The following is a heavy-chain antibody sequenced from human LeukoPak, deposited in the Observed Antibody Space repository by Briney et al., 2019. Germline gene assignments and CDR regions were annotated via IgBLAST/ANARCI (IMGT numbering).Heavy chain of an antibody. J-gene: IGHJ5*02. D-gene: IGHD7-27*01. CDR3: ARDALRNRHWGAWFDP. V-gene: IGHV1-2*02. CDR1: GYTFTGYY. Sequence: ASVKVSCKASGYTFTGYYMHWVRQAPGQGLEWMGWINPNSGGTNYAQKFQGRVTMTRDTSISTAYMELSRLRSDDTAVYYCARDALRNRHWGAWFDPWGQGTLVTVSP. CDR2: INPNSGGT.